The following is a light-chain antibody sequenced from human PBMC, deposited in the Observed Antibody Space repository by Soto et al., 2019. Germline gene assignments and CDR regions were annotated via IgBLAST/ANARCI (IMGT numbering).Light chain of an antibody. Sequence: QSALTQPASVSGSPGQSITISCTGTSSDVGGYNYVSWYQQQPGKAPKFMIYDVTNRPSGVSNRFSGSKSGNTASLTISGLQAEDEADYYCCLYSTSNTRQIVFGTGTKVTVL. CDR3: CLYSTSNTRQIV. V-gene: IGLV2-14*01. CDR1: SSDVGGYNY. J-gene: IGLJ1*01. CDR2: DVT.